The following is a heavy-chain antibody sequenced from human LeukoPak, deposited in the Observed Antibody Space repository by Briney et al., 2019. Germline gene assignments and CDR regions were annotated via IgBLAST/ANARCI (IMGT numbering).Heavy chain of an antibody. CDR1: GFTFSSYA. CDR2: ISSDGSDI. CDR3: ARDKGAATEERSDY. J-gene: IGHJ4*02. Sequence: GGSLRLSCAASGFTFSSYAMSWVRQAPGRGLVWVSRISSDGSDIFYADSVKGRFTISRDNSKNMLYLQMNSLRAEDTAVYYCARDKGAATEERSDYWGQGTLVTVSS. V-gene: IGHV3-74*01. D-gene: IGHD1-26*01.